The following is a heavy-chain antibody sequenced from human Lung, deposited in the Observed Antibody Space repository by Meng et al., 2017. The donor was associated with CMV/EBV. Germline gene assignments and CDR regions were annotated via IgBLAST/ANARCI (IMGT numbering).Heavy chain of an antibody. CDR1: GYAFSNYG. Sequence: ASXXVSXKAYGYAFSNYGVTWVRQAPGQGPEWMGWISGYNGNTKYAQKFQGRVTMTADTSTSTVYMELRRLTSDDTAVYYCARDAYFNTWYPNWFDPWGQGTLVTVSS. V-gene: IGHV1-18*01. D-gene: IGHD6-13*01. CDR2: ISGYNGNT. CDR3: ARDAYFNTWYPNWFDP. J-gene: IGHJ5*02.